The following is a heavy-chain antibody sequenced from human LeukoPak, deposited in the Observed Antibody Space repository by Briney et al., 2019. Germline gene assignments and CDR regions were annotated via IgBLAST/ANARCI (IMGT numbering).Heavy chain of an antibody. V-gene: IGHV1-58*02. CDR1: GSTFTSSA. J-gene: IGHJ3*02. D-gene: IGHD2-21*01. CDR3: AANTPRVVREDAFDI. CDR2: IVVGSGNT. Sequence: GASVKVSCKASGSTFTSSAMQWVRQARGQRLEWIGWIVVGSGNTNYAQNFQERVTITRDMSTSTAYMELSSLRSEDTAVYYCAANTPRVVREDAFDIWGQGTMVTVSS.